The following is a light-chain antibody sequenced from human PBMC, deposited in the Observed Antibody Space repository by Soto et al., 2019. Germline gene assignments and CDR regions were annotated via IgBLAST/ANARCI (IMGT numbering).Light chain of an antibody. J-gene: IGKJ5*01. CDR2: ATS. Sequence: ETLLTQSPATLSMSPGATATLYCRASPSVSNSLAWYRQRPCQPHSLLIYATSTRATGVPARFTGSGCGTEFTLTINSLEPEDFVVYYGQQRNVWPTITFGQGTRREIK. V-gene: IGKV3-15*01. CDR1: PSVSNS. CDR3: QQRNVWPTIT.